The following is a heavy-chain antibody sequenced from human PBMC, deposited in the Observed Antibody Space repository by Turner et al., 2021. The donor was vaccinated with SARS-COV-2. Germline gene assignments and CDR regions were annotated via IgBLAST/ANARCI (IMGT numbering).Heavy chain of an antibody. V-gene: IGHV4-34*01. CDR3: ARGGGYSYGALDY. CDR1: GGSFSGYY. D-gene: IGHD5-18*01. J-gene: IGHJ4*02. CDR2: INHSGST. Sequence: QVQLQQWGAGLLKPSGTLSLTCAVYGGSFSGYYWSWIRQPPGKGLEWIGEINHSGSTNYNPSLKSRVTISVDTSKNQFSLNLSSVTAADTAVYYCARGGGYSYGALDYWGQGTLVTVSS.